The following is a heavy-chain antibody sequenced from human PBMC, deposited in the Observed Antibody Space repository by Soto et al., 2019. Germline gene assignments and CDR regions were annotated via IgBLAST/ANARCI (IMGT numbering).Heavy chain of an antibody. CDR2: IPSRGRP. V-gene: IGHV4-30-4*01. CDR1: GASFAGGSYY. CDR3: ARDTYSGYDFGL. J-gene: IGHJ5*02. Sequence: LSLTCSVSGASFAGGSYYWSWVRQPPGKGLEWIGYIPSRGRPFYNPSLTSRGTISADTSKNQLSLQLTSVTAADTAVYYCARDTYSGYDFGLWGQGTLVTV. D-gene: IGHD5-12*01.